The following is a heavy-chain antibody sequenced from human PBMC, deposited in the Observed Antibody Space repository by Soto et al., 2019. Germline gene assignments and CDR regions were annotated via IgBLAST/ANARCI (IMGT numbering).Heavy chain of an antibody. CDR2: MYYSGTT. V-gene: IGHV4-39*01. J-gene: IGHJ5*02. CDR1: GGSISSSDFY. D-gene: IGHD3-16*01. CDR3: AVGESTGTWSAP. Sequence: SETLSLTCTVSGGSISSSDFYWGWLRQPPGKGLDFIGSMYYSGTTYYNPSLKNRITISVDTSKNQFSLKLISVTAADTAVYYGAVGESTGTWSAPGGRGPLVTAPS.